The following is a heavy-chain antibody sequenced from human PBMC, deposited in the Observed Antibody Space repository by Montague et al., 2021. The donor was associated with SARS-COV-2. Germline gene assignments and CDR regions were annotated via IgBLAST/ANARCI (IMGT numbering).Heavy chain of an antibody. CDR1: GGSIRSGSYY. CDR2: IYSSGST. D-gene: IGHD4-17*01. Sequence: TLSLTCTVSGGSIRSGSYYWSWIRQPAGKGLEWIGRIYSSGSTNCNPSLKSRVTMSVDTSKNQFSLKVSSVTAADTAVYYCARDYGDYSYYYGLGVWGQGTTVTVSS. CDR3: ARDYGDYSYYYGLGV. J-gene: IGHJ6*02. V-gene: IGHV4-61*02.